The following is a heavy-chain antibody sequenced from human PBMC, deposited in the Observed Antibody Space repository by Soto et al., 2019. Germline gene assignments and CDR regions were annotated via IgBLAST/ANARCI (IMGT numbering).Heavy chain of an antibody. Sequence: EVQLVESGGGLVQPGGSLRLSCAASGFSISSYSMNWVRQAPGKGLEWVSYISSTSRTIYYADSVKGRFTISRDNAKNSLYLQMHSLRDEDRAVYYCAAELGPFAYWGQGTLVTVSS. CDR1: GFSISSYS. V-gene: IGHV3-48*02. CDR3: AAELGPFAY. D-gene: IGHD7-27*01. J-gene: IGHJ4*02. CDR2: ISSTSRTI.